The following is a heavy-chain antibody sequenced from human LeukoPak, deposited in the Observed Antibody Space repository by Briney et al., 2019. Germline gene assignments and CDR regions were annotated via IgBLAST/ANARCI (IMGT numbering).Heavy chain of an antibody. D-gene: IGHD6-19*01. CDR1: GGTFSSYA. CDR2: IIPILGIA. V-gene: IGHV1-69*04. Sequence: ASVKVSCKASGGTFSSYAISWVRQAPGQGLEWMGRIIPILGIANYAQKFQGRVTITADKSTSTAYMELSSLRSEDTAVYYCARDDTEAGTHDYWGQGTLVTVSS. J-gene: IGHJ4*02. CDR3: ARDDTEAGTHDY.